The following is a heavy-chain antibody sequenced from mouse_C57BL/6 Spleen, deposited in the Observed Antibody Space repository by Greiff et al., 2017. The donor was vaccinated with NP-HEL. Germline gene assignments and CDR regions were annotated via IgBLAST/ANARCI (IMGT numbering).Heavy chain of an antibody. CDR3: AREDDYYAMDY. CDR2: IYPGSGST. V-gene: IGHV1-55*01. CDR1: GYTFTSYW. Sequence: VKLQQSGAELVKPGASVKMSCKASGYTFTSYWITWVKQRPGQGLEWIGDIYPGSGSTNYNEKFKSKATLTVDTSSSTTYMQLSSLTSEDSAVYYCAREDDYYAMDYWGQGTSVTVSS. J-gene: IGHJ4*01.